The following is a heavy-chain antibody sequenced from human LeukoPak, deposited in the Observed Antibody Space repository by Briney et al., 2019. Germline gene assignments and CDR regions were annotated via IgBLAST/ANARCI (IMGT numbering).Heavy chain of an antibody. CDR3: AHLVWEYVGGLDV. D-gene: IGHD3/OR15-3a*01. Sequence: GGSLRLSCAASGFTFSSYSMKWVRQAPGKGLEWVSGIYTNGRDTRYADSVEGRFTISRDNSKNTLYLQMHSLRVEDTAVYYCAHLVWEYVGGLDVWGQGTTVTVSS. V-gene: IGHV3-23*05. J-gene: IGHJ6*02. CDR2: IYTNGRDT. CDR1: GFTFSSYS.